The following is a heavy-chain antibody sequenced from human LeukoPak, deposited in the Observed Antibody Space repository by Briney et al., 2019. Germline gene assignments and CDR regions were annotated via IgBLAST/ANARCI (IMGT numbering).Heavy chain of an antibody. CDR3: ARGPTVDGSGSYGNY. CDR2: INSDGSST. V-gene: IGHV3-74*01. J-gene: IGHJ4*02. CDR1: GLTFSSYW. Sequence: GGSLRLSCAASGLTFSSYWMHWVRRAPGKGLVWVSRINSDGSSTSYADSVKGRFTISRDNAKNTLYLQMNSLRAEDTAVYYCARGPTVDGSGSYGNYWGQGTLVTVSS. D-gene: IGHD3-10*01.